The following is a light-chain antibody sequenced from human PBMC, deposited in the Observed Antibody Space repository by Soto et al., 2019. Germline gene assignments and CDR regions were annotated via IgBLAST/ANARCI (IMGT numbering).Light chain of an antibody. J-gene: IGKJ5*01. Sequence: KQSPAAVSVNTGERATLSCRASQSVSSYLAWYQQKPGQAPRLLISDAFNRATGIPARFSGSGSGTDFTLTISSLEPEDFAVYFCQHRSNWPITFGQGTRLEIK. CDR1: QSVSSY. CDR3: QHRSNWPIT. CDR2: DAF. V-gene: IGKV3-11*01.